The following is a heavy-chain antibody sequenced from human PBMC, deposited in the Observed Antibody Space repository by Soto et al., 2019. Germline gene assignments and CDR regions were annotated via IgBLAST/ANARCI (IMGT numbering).Heavy chain of an antibody. CDR2: VSGSGGTT. J-gene: IGHJ5*02. Sequence: EQLLESGGGLVQPGGSLRLSCAASGFTFSNYAMSWVRQAPGKGREWVSAVSGSGGTTYYAESVRGRFTISRDNSKNTLYLQMNSLRAEDTAIYFCARCTVDTIVTSDWCNWFDPWGQGTLVTVSS. D-gene: IGHD5-18*01. V-gene: IGHV3-23*01. CDR3: ARCTVDTIVTSDWCNWFDP. CDR1: GFTFSNYA.